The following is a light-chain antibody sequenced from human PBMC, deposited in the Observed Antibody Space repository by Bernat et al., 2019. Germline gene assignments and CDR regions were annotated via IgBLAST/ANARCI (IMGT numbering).Light chain of an antibody. V-gene: IGLV10-54*04. CDR1: SNNVGNQG. CDR2: RNK. CDR3: SAWDSSLSARV. Sequence: QAGLTQPPSVSKGLRQTATLTCTGNSNNVGNQGAAWLQQHQGHPPKLLSYRNKNRPSGITEGFTASRSGNTASLTITGLQPEDQADYYCSAWDSSLSARVFGRGTKLTVL. J-gene: IGLJ3*02.